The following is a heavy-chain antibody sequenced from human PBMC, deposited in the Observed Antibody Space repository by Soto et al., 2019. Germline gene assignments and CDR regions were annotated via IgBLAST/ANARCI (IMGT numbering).Heavy chain of an antibody. J-gene: IGHJ5*02. CDR3: AHSIVMTTVTPGWFAP. D-gene: IGHD4-4*01. Sequence: SGPTLVNPTQTLTLTCTFSGFSLSTSGVGVGWIRQPPGKALEWLALIYWNDDKRYSPSLKSRLTITKDTSKNQVVLTMTNMEPADTATYYCAHSIVMTTVTPGWFAPWGQGTLVTVSS. CDR1: GFSLSTSGVG. CDR2: IYWNDDK. V-gene: IGHV2-5*01.